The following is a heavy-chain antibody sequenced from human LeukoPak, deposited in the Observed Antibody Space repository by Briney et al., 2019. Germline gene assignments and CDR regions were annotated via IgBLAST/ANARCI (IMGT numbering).Heavy chain of an antibody. V-gene: IGHV3-23*01. CDR3: AKATCSGATCARFDY. CDR2: ISGSGGSS. J-gene: IGHJ4*02. CDR1: GFTFSSYA. Sequence: GGSLRLSCAASGFTFSSYAMSWVRQAPGKGLEWVSAISGSGGSSYYADSVKGRFTISRDNSKNTLYLQMNSLRAEDTAVYYCAKATCSGATCARFDYWGQGTLVTVSS. D-gene: IGHD2-15*01.